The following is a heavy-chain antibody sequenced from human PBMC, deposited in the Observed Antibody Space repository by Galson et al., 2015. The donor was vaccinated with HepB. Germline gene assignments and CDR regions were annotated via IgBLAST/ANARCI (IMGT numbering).Heavy chain of an antibody. D-gene: IGHD4-23*01. CDR2: ISGSGDKT. Sequence: SLRLSCAASGFSFSSYGMSWVRQALGKGLEWVSVISGSGDKTYYADSVKGRFTIFRDNSKNILYLQMNSLGAEDAAVYYCAKGTVATPFDYYYMDVWGEGTTVTVSS. J-gene: IGHJ6*03. V-gene: IGHV3-23*01. CDR1: GFSFSSYG. CDR3: AKGTVATPFDYYYMDV.